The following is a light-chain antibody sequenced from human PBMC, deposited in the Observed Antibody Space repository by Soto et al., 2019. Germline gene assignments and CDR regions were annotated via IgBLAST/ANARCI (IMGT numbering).Light chain of an antibody. CDR1: QSVSSN. Sequence: EIVMTQSPATLSVSPGERATLSCRASQSVSSNLAWYQQKPGQAPRLLIYGASTRATGIPARFSGSGSGTHFTLTISSLQSEDFAVFYCQQYDNWPITFGQGTRLEIK. CDR3: QQYDNWPIT. CDR2: GAS. J-gene: IGKJ5*01. V-gene: IGKV3-15*01.